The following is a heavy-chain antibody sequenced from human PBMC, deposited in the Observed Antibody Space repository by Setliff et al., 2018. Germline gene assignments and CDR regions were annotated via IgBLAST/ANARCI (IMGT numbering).Heavy chain of an antibody. CDR3: AGTPARGTTWLSPFDY. Sequence: SETLSLTCTVPGGSFDSGTHYWSWIRQPAGKVPEWIGLIQGTGNTNYNPSLQSRATIPIDTSKNQISLKITSVTAADTALYSCAGTPARGTTWLSPFDYWGQGIQVTVSS. CDR2: IQGTGNT. CDR1: GGSFDSGTHY. D-gene: IGHD3-9*01. J-gene: IGHJ4*02. V-gene: IGHV4-61*02.